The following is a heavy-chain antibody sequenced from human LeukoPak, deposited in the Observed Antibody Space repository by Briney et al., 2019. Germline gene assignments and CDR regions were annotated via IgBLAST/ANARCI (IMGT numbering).Heavy chain of an antibody. CDR2: INPNSGGT. CDR1: GYTFTGYY. J-gene: IGHJ6*03. D-gene: IGHD2-8*02. Sequence: GASVKVSCKASGYTFTGYYMHWVRQAPGQGLEWMGWINPNSGGTNYAQKFQGRVTMTRDTSISTAYMELSRLRSDDTAVYYCARGNSGCTGGYCYFYYMDVWGKGTTVTVSS. CDR3: ARGNSGCTGGYCYFYYMDV. V-gene: IGHV1-2*02.